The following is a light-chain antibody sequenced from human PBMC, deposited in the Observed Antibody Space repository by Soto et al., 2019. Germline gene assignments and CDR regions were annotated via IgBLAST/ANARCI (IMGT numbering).Light chain of an antibody. V-gene: IGKV1-12*01. CDR2: TAS. J-gene: IGKJ4*01. Sequence: DIQMTQSPSSVSASVGDRVTITCRASQDISTWLAWFQQKPGEAPRLLIYTASSLHSGVPSRFNGSGAGTDFTLTISILQPEDFVTYYCQQGNSFPLTFGGGTKVEIK. CDR3: QQGNSFPLT. CDR1: QDISTW.